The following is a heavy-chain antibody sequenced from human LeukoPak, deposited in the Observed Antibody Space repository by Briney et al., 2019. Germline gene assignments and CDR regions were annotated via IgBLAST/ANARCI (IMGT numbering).Heavy chain of an antibody. D-gene: IGHD3-22*01. CDR2: IIPIFGTA. CDR1: GGTFSSYA. Sequence: SVKVSCKASGGTFSSYAISWVRQAPGQGLEWMGGIIPIFGTANYAQKFQGRVTITTDESTSTAYMELSSLRSEDTAVYYCARDPYCYDSSGYYFPPYSLQHWGQGTLVTVSS. V-gene: IGHV1-69*05. J-gene: IGHJ1*01. CDR3: ARDPYCYDSSGYYFPPYSLQH.